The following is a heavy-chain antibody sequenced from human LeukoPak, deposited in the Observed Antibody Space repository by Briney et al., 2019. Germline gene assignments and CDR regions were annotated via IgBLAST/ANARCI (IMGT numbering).Heavy chain of an antibody. CDR2: INPNSGGT. CDR3: ARVQIAVAGRFDY. CDR1: GYTFTGYY. D-gene: IGHD6-19*01. J-gene: IGHJ4*02. Sequence: ASVKVSCKASGYTFTGYYMHWVRQAPGQGLEWMGWINPNSGGTNYAQTCQGSVTITRATSISTAYMELSRLSSDDTAVYYCARVQIAVAGRFDYWGQGTLVTVSS. V-gene: IGHV1-2*02.